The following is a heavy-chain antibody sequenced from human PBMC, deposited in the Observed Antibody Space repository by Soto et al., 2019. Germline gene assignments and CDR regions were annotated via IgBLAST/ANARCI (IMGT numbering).Heavy chain of an antibody. Sequence: ASVKVSCKASGYSLRSNYSHWVRQAPGQGLEWLGWINPNSSGTVYAQKFQGRVTMTRDTSLTTVYMQLNRLTADDTAVYYCARELMGDGTDNYGMDVWGQGTTVAVSS. CDR1: GYSLRSNY. D-gene: IGHD2-8*01. V-gene: IGHV1-2*02. CDR2: INPNSSGT. J-gene: IGHJ6*02. CDR3: ARELMGDGTDNYGMDV.